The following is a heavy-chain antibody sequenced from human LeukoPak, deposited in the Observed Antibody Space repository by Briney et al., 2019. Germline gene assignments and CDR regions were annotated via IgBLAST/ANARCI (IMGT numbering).Heavy chain of an antibody. V-gene: IGHV4-34*01. CDR1: GGSFSGYY. Sequence: NPSETLSLTCAVYGGSFSGYYWSWIRQPPGKGLEWIGEINHSGSTNYNPSLKSRVTISVDTSKNQFSLKLSSVTAADTAAYYCARGSIYYDSSGYYSFDYWGQGTLVTVSS. J-gene: IGHJ4*02. CDR2: INHSGST. D-gene: IGHD3-22*01. CDR3: ARGSIYYDSSGYYSFDY.